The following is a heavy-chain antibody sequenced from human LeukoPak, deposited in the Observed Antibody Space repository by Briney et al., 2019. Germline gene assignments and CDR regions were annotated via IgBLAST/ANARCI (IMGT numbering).Heavy chain of an antibody. CDR3: ARCSGVFGSSDY. CDR2: ISSGTGSYI. J-gene: IGHJ4*02. Sequence: GGSLRLSCAASGFTFSTSLMNWVRQAPGKGLEWVSTISSGTGSYIYYADSVRGRFTISRDNARNSLYLQMNSLRAEDTAVYYCARCSGVFGSSDYWGQGTLVTVSS. D-gene: IGHD6-6*01. V-gene: IGHV3-21*01. CDR1: GFTFSTSL.